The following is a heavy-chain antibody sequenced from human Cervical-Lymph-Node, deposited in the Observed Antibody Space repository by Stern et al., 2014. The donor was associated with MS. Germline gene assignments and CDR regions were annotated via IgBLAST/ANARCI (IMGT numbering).Heavy chain of an antibody. Sequence: VQLLQSGGGVVQPGGSLRLSCATSGFAFASYDLHWVRQAPGKGLEWVAFISNDGSNKYYADSLKDRFIVSRDYSKKTLNLQINSLRREDTAVYYCALPGHFYTNAPDYWGQGNLVTVSS. D-gene: IGHD2-8*01. CDR3: ALPGHFYTNAPDY. V-gene: IGHV3-30*03. J-gene: IGHJ4*02. CDR2: ISNDGSNK. CDR1: GFAFASYD.